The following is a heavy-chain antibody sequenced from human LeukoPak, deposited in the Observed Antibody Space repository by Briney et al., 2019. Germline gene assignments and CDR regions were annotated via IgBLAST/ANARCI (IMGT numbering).Heavy chain of an antibody. D-gene: IGHD1-14*01. CDR2: ISGYNGKT. V-gene: IGHV1-18*01. J-gene: IGHJ5*02. Sequence: ASVKVSCKASGYKFIDFGITWVRQAPGQGLEWMGWISGYNGKTNYAQKFQGRVTMTTDTSTSTVYLELRSLRSDGTAVYYCARWETGSWFDPWGQGTLVTISS. CDR3: ARWETGSWFDP. CDR1: GYKFIDFG.